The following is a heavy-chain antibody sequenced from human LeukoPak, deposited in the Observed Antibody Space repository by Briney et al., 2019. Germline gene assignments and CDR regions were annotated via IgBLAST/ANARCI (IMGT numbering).Heavy chain of an antibody. CDR1: GFTFSGYE. CDR2: ISTTGETI. Sequence: GGSLRLSCAASGFTFSGYEMNWVRQAPGKGLEWVSYISTTGETIYYADSVKGRFTISRDNAKGSLYLQMNSLRAEDTAIYYCAREELVAAAFDHWGQGTLVTVSS. D-gene: IGHD2-15*01. V-gene: IGHV3-48*03. CDR3: AREELVAAAFDH. J-gene: IGHJ4*02.